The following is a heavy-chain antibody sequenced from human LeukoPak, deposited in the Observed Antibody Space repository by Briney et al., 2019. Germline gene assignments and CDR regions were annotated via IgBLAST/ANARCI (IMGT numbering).Heavy chain of an antibody. D-gene: IGHD2-15*01. CDR1: GGSLSGYY. V-gene: IGHV4-34*01. CDR3: ARRGTAYCRGGNCYSDKYFDY. J-gene: IGHJ4*02. CDR2: INYSGNT. Sequence: SETLSLTCAVYGGSLSGYYWTWIRHTPGKGLEWIGEINYSGNTNYNRSLRSRVTISADTTKNQFSLRLSSVTAADTAVYYCARRGTAYCRGGNCYSDKYFDYWGQGTQVTVSS.